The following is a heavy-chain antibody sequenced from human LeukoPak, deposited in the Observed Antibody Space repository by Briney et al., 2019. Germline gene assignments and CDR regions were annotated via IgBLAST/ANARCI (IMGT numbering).Heavy chain of an antibody. CDR3: ARWQHDTAFFDY. CDR1: GDSVSSNSAA. D-gene: IGHD1-1*01. V-gene: IGHV6-1*01. CDR2: TSYRSKWYN. Sequence: SQTLSLTCAISGDSVSSNSAAWNWIRQSPSRGLEWLGRTSYRSKWYNNYAVSVKSRITINPGTSKNQFSLQLKSVTPEDTAVYYCARWQHDTAFFDYWGQGTLVTVSS. J-gene: IGHJ4*02.